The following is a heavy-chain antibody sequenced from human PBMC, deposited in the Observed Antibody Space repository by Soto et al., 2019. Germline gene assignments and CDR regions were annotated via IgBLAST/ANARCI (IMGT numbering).Heavy chain of an antibody. CDR2: ISSSGSTI. V-gene: IGHV3-48*03. D-gene: IGHD5-18*01. Sequence: GGSLRLSCAAPGFTFNSYEMKWVRQAPGEGLEGVSYISSSGSTIYYADSVKGRFTISRDNAKNSLYLQMNSLRAEDTAVYYCARVLRIQLWLPDYGMDVWGQGTTVTVSS. CDR1: GFTFNSYE. CDR3: ARVLRIQLWLPDYGMDV. J-gene: IGHJ6*02.